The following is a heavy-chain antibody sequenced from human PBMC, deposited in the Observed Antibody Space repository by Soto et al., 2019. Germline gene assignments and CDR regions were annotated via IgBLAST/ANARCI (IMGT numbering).Heavy chain of an antibody. D-gene: IGHD6-6*01. CDR1: GFTFSTYW. Sequence: EVQLVESGGGLVQPGGSLRLSCAASGFTFSTYWMHLVRQAPGKGPVWVSRIETDGSRTTYADSVKGRFTISRDNAKNMMYLQMNSLRVEDTAVYYCVRDRPHNWFDPWGQGTLVTVSS. CDR2: IETDGSRT. CDR3: VRDRPHNWFDP. V-gene: IGHV3-74*01. J-gene: IGHJ5*02.